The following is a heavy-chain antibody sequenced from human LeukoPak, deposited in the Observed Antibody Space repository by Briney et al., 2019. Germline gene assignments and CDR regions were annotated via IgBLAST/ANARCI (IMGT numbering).Heavy chain of an antibody. CDR1: GNTFTSYY. D-gene: IGHD5-24*01. Sequence: ASVKVSCKASGNTFTSYYIHWVRQAPGQGLEWMGIIKPSAGTTSYAQKFQGRVTMTRDMSTSTVYMELSSLRSEDTAVYYCAREMATIAGSFDYWGQGTLVTVSS. CDR3: AREMATIAGSFDY. CDR2: IKPSAGTT. J-gene: IGHJ4*02. V-gene: IGHV1-46*01.